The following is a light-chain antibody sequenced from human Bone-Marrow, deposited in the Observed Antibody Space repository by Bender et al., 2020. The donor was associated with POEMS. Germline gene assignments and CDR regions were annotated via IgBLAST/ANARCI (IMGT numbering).Light chain of an antibody. CDR1: SSDVGSYKL. Sequence: QSALTQPASVSGSPGQSITISCTGTSSDVGSYKLVSWYQQHPGKAPKLIIYEVNKRPSGISSRFSGSKSGNMAFLIIFGLQTEDEAEYFCCSYEGSSTSLWLFGGGTKVTVL. J-gene: IGLJ3*02. V-gene: IGLV2-23*02. CDR2: EVN. CDR3: CSYEGSSTSLWL.